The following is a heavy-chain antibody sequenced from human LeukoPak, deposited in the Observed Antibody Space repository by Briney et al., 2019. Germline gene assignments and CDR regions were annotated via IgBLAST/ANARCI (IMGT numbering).Heavy chain of an antibody. Sequence: PSETLSLTCAVYGGSFSGYYWSWIRQPPGKGLEWIGEINHSGSTNYNPSLKSRVTISVDTSKNQFSLKLSSVTAADTAVYYCARDTAAAASFDYWGQGTLVTVSS. CDR2: INHSGST. J-gene: IGHJ4*02. D-gene: IGHD6-13*01. CDR1: GGSFSGYY. V-gene: IGHV4-34*01. CDR3: ARDTAAAASFDY.